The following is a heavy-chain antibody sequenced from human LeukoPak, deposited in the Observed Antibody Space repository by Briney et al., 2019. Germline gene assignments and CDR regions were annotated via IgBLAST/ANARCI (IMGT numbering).Heavy chain of an antibody. V-gene: IGHV4-34*01. CDR2: INHSGST. CDR3: ARGEVNCSSTSCYFNDY. Sequence: SETLSLTCAVYGGSFSGYYWSWIRQPPGKGLEWIGEINHSGSTNYNPSLKSRVTISVDTSKNQFSLKLSSVTAADTAAYYCARGEVNCSSTSCYFNDYWGQGTLVTVSS. CDR1: GGSFSGYY. D-gene: IGHD2-2*01. J-gene: IGHJ4*02.